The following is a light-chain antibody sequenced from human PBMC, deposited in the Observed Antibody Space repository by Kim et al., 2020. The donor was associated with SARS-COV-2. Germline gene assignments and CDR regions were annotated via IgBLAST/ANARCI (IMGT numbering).Light chain of an antibody. V-gene: IGLV3-19*01. CDR2: GKN. Sequence: SSELTQDPDVSVALGQTVRITCQGDSLRNYFASWYQQKPGQAPVLVMYGKNNRPSGIPDRFSGSSSGNTASLTITGAQAEDEADYYCNSRDSSGYHLVFGGGTKLTVL. CDR1: SLRNYF. CDR3: NSRDSSGYHLV. J-gene: IGLJ2*01.